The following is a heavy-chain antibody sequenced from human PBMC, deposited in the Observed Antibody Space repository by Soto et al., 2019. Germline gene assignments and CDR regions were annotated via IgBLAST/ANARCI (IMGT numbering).Heavy chain of an antibody. J-gene: IGHJ3*02. CDR1: GFTVTNAW. Sequence: WGSLRLSCAASGFTVTNAWMTWVRQGPGKGLEWVGRIKSKSDGGTIDYAAPVKGRFTISRDDSKNTLYLQMNSLKTEDTAVYYCTTGPNLRPLAAFDIWGQGTVVTVS. CDR2: IKSKSDGGTI. V-gene: IGHV3-15*01. CDR3: TTGPNLRPLAAFDI.